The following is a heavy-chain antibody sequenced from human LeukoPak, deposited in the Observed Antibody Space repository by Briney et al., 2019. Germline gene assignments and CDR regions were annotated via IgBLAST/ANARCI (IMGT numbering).Heavy chain of an antibody. CDR1: GFTFSDYY. CDR2: ISSSGSTI. Sequence: GGSLRLSCAASGFTFSDYYMSWIRQAPGKGLEWVSYISSSGSTIYYADSVKGRFTISRDNAKNSLYLQMNSLRAEDTAVYYCARELRLGYCSGGSCYSTWFDPWGQGTLVTVSS. CDR3: ARELRLGYCSGGSCYSTWFDP. V-gene: IGHV3-11*04. J-gene: IGHJ5*02. D-gene: IGHD2-15*01.